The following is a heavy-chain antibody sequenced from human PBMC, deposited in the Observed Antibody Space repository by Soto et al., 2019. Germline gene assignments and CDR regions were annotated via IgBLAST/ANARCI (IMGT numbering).Heavy chain of an antibody. CDR1: GFTFSSCT. Sequence: EVHLVESGGGLVKPGGSLRLSCAVSGFTFSSCTMNWVLQAPGKGLEWVSSISPSTSHIYYADSVKGRFTIARDNVKKALFLQLHSPRGEDKAVYYCSGCSGGACHQNYGMDVWCQGTTVTVSS. CDR2: ISPSTSHI. D-gene: IGHD2-15*01. CDR3: SGCSGGACHQNYGMDV. J-gene: IGHJ6*02. V-gene: IGHV3-21*01.